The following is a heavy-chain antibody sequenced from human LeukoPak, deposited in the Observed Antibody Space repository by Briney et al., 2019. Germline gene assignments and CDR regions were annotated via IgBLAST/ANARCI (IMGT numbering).Heavy chain of an antibody. CDR1: VGTFSSYA. V-gene: IGHV1-69*04. Sequence: GASVKLSCKASVGTFSSYAISWVRQAPGQALEWMGRIIPILVIANYAQKFQGRVTITADKSTSTAYMELSSLRSEDKAVYYCARAGSDIVVVVAATPPAEYFQHWGQGTLVTVSS. CDR2: IIPILVIA. J-gene: IGHJ1*01. CDR3: ARAGSDIVVVVAATPPAEYFQH. D-gene: IGHD2-15*01.